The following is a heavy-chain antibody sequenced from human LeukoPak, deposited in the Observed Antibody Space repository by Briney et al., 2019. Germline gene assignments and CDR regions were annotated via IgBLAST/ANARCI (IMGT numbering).Heavy chain of an antibody. J-gene: IGHJ4*02. CDR1: GGSISSSTYY. D-gene: IGHD6-13*01. CDR2: IYYSGSS. V-gene: IGHV4-39*07. Sequence: SETLSLTCTVSGGSISSSTYYWGWIRQPPGKGLEWIGSIYYSGSSYYNPSLKSRVTISVDTSKNQFSLKLSSVTAADTAVYYCARDKGNFDYWGQGTLVTVSS. CDR3: ARDKGNFDY.